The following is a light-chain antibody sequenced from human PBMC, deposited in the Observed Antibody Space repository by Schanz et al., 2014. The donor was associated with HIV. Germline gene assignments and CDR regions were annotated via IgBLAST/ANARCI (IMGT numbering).Light chain of an antibody. Sequence: ENVLTQSPGTLSLSPGERATLSCRARQSVSSNYLAWYQQKPGQAPRLLIYSASSRATGIPDRFSGSGSGTDFTLTISRLEPEDFAVYYCQQYVSSLITFGQGTRLEIK. CDR3: QQYVSSLIT. CDR1: QSVSSNY. J-gene: IGKJ5*01. V-gene: IGKV3-20*01. CDR2: SAS.